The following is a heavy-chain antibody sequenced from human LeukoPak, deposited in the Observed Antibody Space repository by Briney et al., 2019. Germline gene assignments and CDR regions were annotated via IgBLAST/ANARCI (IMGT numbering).Heavy chain of an antibody. Sequence: GASVKVSCKASGYTFTSYGISWVRQAPGQGLEWMGWISAYNGHTNYAQKLQGRVTMTTDTSTSTAYMELRSPRSDDTAVYYCARGGRWELPRPYAFDIWGQGTMVTVSS. CDR3: ARGGRWELPRPYAFDI. V-gene: IGHV1-18*01. D-gene: IGHD1-26*01. CDR1: GYTFTSYG. J-gene: IGHJ3*02. CDR2: ISAYNGHT.